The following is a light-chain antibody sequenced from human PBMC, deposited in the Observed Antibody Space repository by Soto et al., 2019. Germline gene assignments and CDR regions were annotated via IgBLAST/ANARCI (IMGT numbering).Light chain of an antibody. CDR1: QCVSSN. V-gene: IGKV3-15*01. Sequence: EIVMTQSLATLSVSPGERATLSCRASQCVSSNLAWYQQKPGQAPRLLIDGASTSATGIPARFSGSGSGTEFTLTISSLQSEDFAVYYCQQYNNWPRTFGQGTKVDIK. CDR3: QQYNNWPRT. CDR2: GAS. J-gene: IGKJ1*01.